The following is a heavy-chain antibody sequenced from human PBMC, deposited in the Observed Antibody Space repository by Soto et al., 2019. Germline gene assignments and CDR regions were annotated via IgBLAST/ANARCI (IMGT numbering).Heavy chain of an antibody. D-gene: IGHD3-22*01. CDR2: IIPIFGTA. V-gene: IGHV1-69*06. Sequence: VELVQSGAEVKKPGSSVKVSCQASEDTFRNYAISWVRQAPGQGLEWMGGIIPIFGTANHAQKFQGRFTITADTSAHQVYLELSSLRSEDTAVYYCASTKYDSSAYYYWCLGLWGRGTLVTVSS. J-gene: IGHJ2*01. CDR1: EDTFRNYA. CDR3: ASTKYDSSAYYYWCLGL.